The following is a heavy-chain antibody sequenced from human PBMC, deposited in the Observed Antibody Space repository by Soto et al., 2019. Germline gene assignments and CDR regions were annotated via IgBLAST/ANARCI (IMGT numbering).Heavy chain of an antibody. Sequence: QVQLVQSGAEVKNPGASVKVSCKASGYSFTSYDMNWVRQATGQGLEWLGWMNPNSGNTGYAQNFQGRVTMTRNTSINTAYLELSNLRMDDTAVYYCTRDFGDYASRAFDTWGQGTMITVSS. D-gene: IGHD4-17*01. V-gene: IGHV1-8*01. J-gene: IGHJ3*02. CDR2: MNPNSGNT. CDR3: TRDFGDYASRAFDT. CDR1: GYSFTSYD.